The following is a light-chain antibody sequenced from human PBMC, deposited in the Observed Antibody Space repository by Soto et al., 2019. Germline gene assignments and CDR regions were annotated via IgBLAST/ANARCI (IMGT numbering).Light chain of an antibody. V-gene: IGKV3-15*01. J-gene: IGKJ2*02. CDR1: QSVSSN. CDR3: QQYNNWPPWT. CDR2: GAS. Sequence: EIVMTQSPATLSVSPGERATLSCRASQSVSSNLAWYQQKPGQAPRLLIYGASTRATGIPARFSGSGSGTECTLTISSLQSEDFAVYYCQQYNNWPPWTFGQGNKLEIK.